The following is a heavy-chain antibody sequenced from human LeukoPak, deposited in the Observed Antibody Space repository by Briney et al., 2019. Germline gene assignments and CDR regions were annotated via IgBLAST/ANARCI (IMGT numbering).Heavy chain of an antibody. CDR2: IYTSGST. Sequence: SETLSLTCTVSGGSISSGSYYWSWIRQPAGKGLEWIGRIYTSGSTNYNPSLKSRVTISVDTSKNQISLKLSSVTAAGTAVYYCARGVHYDFWSGYYEAGLNWFDPWGQGTLVTVSS. CDR1: GGSISSGSYY. D-gene: IGHD3-3*01. V-gene: IGHV4-61*02. CDR3: ARGVHYDFWSGYYEAGLNWFDP. J-gene: IGHJ5*02.